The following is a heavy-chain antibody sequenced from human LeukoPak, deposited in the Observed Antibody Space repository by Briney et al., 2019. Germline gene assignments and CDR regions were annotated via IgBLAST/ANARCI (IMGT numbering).Heavy chain of an antibody. D-gene: IGHD2-2*01. CDR2: IIPIFGTA. Sequence: SVKVSCKASGGTFSSYAISWVRQAPGQGLEWMGRIIPIFGTANYAQKFQGRDTITTDESTSTAYMELSSLRSEDTAVYYCADCSSTSCYYYYYMDVWGKGTTVTVSS. CDR3: ADCSSTSCYYYYYMDV. CDR1: GGTFSSYA. J-gene: IGHJ6*03. V-gene: IGHV1-69*05.